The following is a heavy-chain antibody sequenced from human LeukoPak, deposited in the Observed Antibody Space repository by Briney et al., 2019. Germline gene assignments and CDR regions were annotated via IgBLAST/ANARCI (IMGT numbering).Heavy chain of an antibody. J-gene: IGHJ4*02. Sequence: GGSLRLSCAASGFTLSSYAMSWVRQAPGKGLERVSAISGSGGSTYYADSVKGRFTISRDNSKNTLYLQMNSLRAEDTAVYYCAKDPPYYYDSSGYPVFDYWGQGTLVTVSS. CDR3: AKDPPYYYDSSGYPVFDY. D-gene: IGHD3-22*01. CDR2: ISGSGGST. V-gene: IGHV3-23*01. CDR1: GFTLSSYA.